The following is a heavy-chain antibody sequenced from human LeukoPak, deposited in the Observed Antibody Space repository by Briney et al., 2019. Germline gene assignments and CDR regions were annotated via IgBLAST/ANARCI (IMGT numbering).Heavy chain of an antibody. CDR2: IYTSGST. CDR1: GGSISSYY. D-gene: IGHD6-19*01. V-gene: IGHV4-4*07. J-gene: IGHJ5*02. Sequence: PSETLSLTCTVSGGSISSYYWSWIRQPAGKGLEWIGRIYTSGSTNYNPSLKSRVTMSVDTSKNQFSLKLSSVTAADTAVYYCARDRRPGYSSGWINWFDPWGQGTLVTVSS. CDR3: ARDRRPGYSSGWINWFDP.